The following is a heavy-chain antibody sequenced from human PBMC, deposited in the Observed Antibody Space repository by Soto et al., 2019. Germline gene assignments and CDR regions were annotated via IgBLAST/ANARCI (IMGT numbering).Heavy chain of an antibody. CDR2: IHHSGST. D-gene: IGHD3-22*01. V-gene: IGHV4-34*01. J-gene: IGHJ4*02. CDR3: ASQHYYDSSGYYVVY. CDR1: GGSFSGYY. Sequence: SETLSLTCAVSGGSFSGYYGSWIRQPPGKGLEWIGDIHHSGSTYYDSSLQSRVTISIDTSKNQFSLKLSSVTATDTAVYYCASQHYYDSSGYYVVYWGQGTLVTVSS.